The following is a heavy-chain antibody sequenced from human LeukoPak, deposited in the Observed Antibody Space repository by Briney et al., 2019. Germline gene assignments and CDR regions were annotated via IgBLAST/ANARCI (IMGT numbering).Heavy chain of an antibody. D-gene: IGHD3-9*01. CDR2: IYYSGST. CDR3: ARAPHLRYFDWLPDSDYGMDV. CDR1: GGSISSYY. Sequence: SETLSLTCTVSGGSISSYYWSWIQQPPGKGLEWIGYIYYSGSTNYNPSLKSRVTISVDTSKNQFSLKLSSVTAADTAVYYCARAPHLRYFDWLPDSDYGMDVSGQGTTVTVSS. J-gene: IGHJ6*02. V-gene: IGHV4-59*01.